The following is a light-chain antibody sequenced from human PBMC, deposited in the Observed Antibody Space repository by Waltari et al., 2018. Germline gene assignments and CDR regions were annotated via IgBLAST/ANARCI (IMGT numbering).Light chain of an antibody. CDR1: QSVSRA. J-gene: IGKJ1*01. Sequence: EIVLTQSPGTLSLSLGERATVSCRASQSVSRALAWYQQKPGQAPRLLISGASTRATGSPDRFSGSGSGTDFSLTISRLEPDDFAVYYCQHYLRLPVTFGQGTTVEI. V-gene: IGKV3-20*01. CDR3: QHYLRLPVT. CDR2: GAS.